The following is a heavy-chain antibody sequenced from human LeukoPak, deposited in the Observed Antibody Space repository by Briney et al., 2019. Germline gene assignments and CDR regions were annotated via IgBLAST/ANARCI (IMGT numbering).Heavy chain of an antibody. CDR2: IRFDGNNE. CDR1: GFTFSSYG. Sequence: GSLRLSCAASGFTFSSYGMHWVRQAPGKGLEWVAFIRFDGNNEYYADSVKGRFTISRDNSKNTLYLQMNSLRAEDTAVYYCARDGYDFSRIDYWGQGTLVTVSS. CDR3: ARDGYDFSRIDY. D-gene: IGHD3-3*01. V-gene: IGHV3-30*02. J-gene: IGHJ4*02.